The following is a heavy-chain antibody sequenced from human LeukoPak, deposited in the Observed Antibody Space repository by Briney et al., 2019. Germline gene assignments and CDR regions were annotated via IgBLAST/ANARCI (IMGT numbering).Heavy chain of an antibody. Sequence: PGGSLRLSCAASGFTFSSYWMTWVRQAPGKGLEWVANIKPDGGEKYYADSVKGRFTISRDNTKNSLYLQMNSLRAEDTSIYYCARDLVVGTTDYWGQGTLVTVSS. V-gene: IGHV3-7*01. CDR1: GFTFSSYW. J-gene: IGHJ4*02. CDR2: IKPDGGEK. D-gene: IGHD1-26*01. CDR3: ARDLVVGTTDY.